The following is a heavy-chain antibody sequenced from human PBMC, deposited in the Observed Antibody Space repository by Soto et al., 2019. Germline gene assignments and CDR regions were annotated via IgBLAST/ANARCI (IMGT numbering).Heavy chain of an antibody. CDR3: ARADGDYAYYYGMDV. V-gene: IGHV4-59*01. CDR1: GGSISSYY. J-gene: IGHJ6*02. CDR2: IYYSGST. D-gene: IGHD4-17*01. Sequence: SETLSLTCTVSGGSISSYYWSWIRQPPGKGLEWIGYIYYSGSTNYNPSLKSRVTISVDTSKNQFSLKLSSVTAADTAVYYCARADGDYAYYYGMDVWGQGTTVTVSS.